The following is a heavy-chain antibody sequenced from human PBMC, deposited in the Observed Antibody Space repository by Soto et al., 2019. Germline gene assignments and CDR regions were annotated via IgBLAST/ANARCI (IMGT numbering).Heavy chain of an antibody. CDR2: ISGSGGST. D-gene: IGHD5-12*01. CDR3: AKAHSGYVWGRYYFDY. Sequence: EVQLLESGGGLVQPGGSLRLSCAASGFTFSSYAMSWVRQAPGKGLEWVSGISGSGGSTYYADSVKGRFTISRDNSKNTLYLLMNSLRAEDTAVYYCAKAHSGYVWGRYYFDYWGQGTLVTVSS. V-gene: IGHV3-23*01. CDR1: GFTFSSYA. J-gene: IGHJ4*02.